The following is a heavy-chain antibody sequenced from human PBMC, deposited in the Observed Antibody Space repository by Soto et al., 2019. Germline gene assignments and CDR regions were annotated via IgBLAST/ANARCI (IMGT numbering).Heavy chain of an antibody. J-gene: IGHJ4*02. CDR3: VKDDGGYPSTAPH. Sequence: DVQLLESGGGLVQPGGSLRLSCAASGITISNYPMSWVRQAPGKGLDWDSGISGSGDRTYYADSAKGRFTISKDISKNSLSLQLDSLGVEDTAVYFCVKDDGGYPSTAPHWGQGTLVTVSS. D-gene: IGHD3-22*01. V-gene: IGHV3-23*01. CDR1: GITISNYP. CDR2: ISGSGDRT.